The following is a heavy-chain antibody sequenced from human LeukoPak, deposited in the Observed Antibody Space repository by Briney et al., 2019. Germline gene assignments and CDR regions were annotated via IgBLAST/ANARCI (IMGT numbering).Heavy chain of an antibody. V-gene: IGHV3-48*01. CDR2: IGIDSGNT. D-gene: IGHD1-1*01. CDR1: GFPFIEYS. J-gene: IGHJ4*02. CDR3: ARDHNYAFDN. Sequence: GGSPRLSCTASGFPFIEYSMNWVRQVPGKGLEWIAYIGIDSGNTKYADSVRGRFTISADKAKNSLYLQMNSLRVEDTAVYYCARDHNYAFDNWGQGTLVSVAS.